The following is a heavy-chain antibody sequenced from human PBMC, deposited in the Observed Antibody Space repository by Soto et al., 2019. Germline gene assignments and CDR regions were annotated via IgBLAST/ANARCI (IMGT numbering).Heavy chain of an antibody. V-gene: IGHV4-59*11. CDR3: ARGLGYCSSTSCHERWFDP. CDR2: IYYSGST. Sequence: PSETLSLTCTVSGGSTSNHYWSWIRQPPGKGLEWIGYIYYSGSTNYNPSLKSRVTISVDTSKNQFSLKLSSVTAADTAVYYCARGLGYCSSTSCHERWFDPWGQGTLVTVSS. J-gene: IGHJ5*02. CDR1: GGSTSNHY. D-gene: IGHD2-2*01.